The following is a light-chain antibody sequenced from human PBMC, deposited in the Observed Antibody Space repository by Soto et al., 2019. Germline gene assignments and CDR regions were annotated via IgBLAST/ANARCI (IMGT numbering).Light chain of an antibody. V-gene: IGKV1-5*01. CDR3: QQYSSYPWT. CDR2: DAS. CDR1: QSMSSW. J-gene: IGKJ1*01. Sequence: DFQMTQSPSTLSASVGDRVTITCRASQSMSSWLAWYQQKPGKAPNLLIYDASSLESGVPSRFSGSGSGTEFTLTISSLQPDDFATYYCQQYSSYPWTFGRGTKVEIK.